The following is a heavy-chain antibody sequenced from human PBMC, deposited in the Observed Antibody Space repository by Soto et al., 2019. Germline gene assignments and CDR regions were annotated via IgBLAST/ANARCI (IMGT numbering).Heavy chain of an antibody. V-gene: IGHV4-39*01. CDR3: ARRYFDWLLVLGWFDP. CDR2: IYYSGST. CDR1: GGSISSSSYY. D-gene: IGHD3-9*01. Sequence: QLQLQESGPGLVKPSETLSLTCTVSGGSISSSSYYWGWIRQPPGKGLEWIGRIYYSGSTYYNPSLKSRVTISVDTSKSQFSLKLGSVTAADTAVYYCARRYFDWLLVLGWFDPWGQGTLVTVSS. J-gene: IGHJ5*02.